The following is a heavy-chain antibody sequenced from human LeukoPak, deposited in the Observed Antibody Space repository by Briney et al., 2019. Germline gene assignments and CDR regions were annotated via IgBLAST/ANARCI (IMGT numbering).Heavy chain of an antibody. Sequence: GGSLRLSCAASGFTFSSHWMHWVRQAPGKGLVWVSRINSDGSSTSYADSVKGRFTISRDNAKNTLYLQMNSLRAEDTAVYYCARDKRGYCSSTSCYDDPNWFDPWGQGTLVTVSS. CDR2: INSDGSST. V-gene: IGHV3-74*01. J-gene: IGHJ5*02. CDR1: GFTFSSHW. D-gene: IGHD2-2*01. CDR3: ARDKRGYCSSTSCYDDPNWFDP.